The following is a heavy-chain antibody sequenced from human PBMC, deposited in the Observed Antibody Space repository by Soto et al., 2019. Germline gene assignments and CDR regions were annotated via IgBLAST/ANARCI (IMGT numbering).Heavy chain of an antibody. CDR1: GYSFTIYW. Sequence: LGESLKISCKGSGYSFTIYWIGWVRQMPGKGLEWMGIIYPGDSDTRYSPSFQGQVTISADKSISTAYLQWNSLKASDTAMYYCAVRYSSGWYYFDYWGQGTLVTVSS. CDR3: AVRYSSGWYYFDY. D-gene: IGHD6-19*01. V-gene: IGHV5-51*01. CDR2: IYPGDSDT. J-gene: IGHJ4*02.